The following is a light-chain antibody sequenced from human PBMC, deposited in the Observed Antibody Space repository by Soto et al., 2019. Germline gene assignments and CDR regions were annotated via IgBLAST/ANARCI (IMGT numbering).Light chain of an antibody. V-gene: IGKV3-20*01. J-gene: IGKJ2*01. CDR2: GAF. CDR3: QQYDSSPYT. CDR1: QSVSSSY. Sequence: EIVLTRSPGTLSLSPGERGTLSCRASQSVSSSYLASYQQKPGQAPRPLIYGAFSRATGIPDRFSGSGSGTDFSLTISRLEPEDFAVYYCQQYDSSPYTFGQGTKLEIK.